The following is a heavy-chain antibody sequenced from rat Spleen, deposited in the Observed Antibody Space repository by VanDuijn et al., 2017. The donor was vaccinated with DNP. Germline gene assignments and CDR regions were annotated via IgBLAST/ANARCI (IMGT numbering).Heavy chain of an antibody. V-gene: IGHV3-1*01. Sequence: EVQLQESGPGLVKPSQSLSLTCSVTGYSITSNYWGWIRKFPGNKMEWMGNISYSGSTSYNPSLKSRISITRDTSKNQFFLQLNSVTTEDTATYYCASLYPGIKGFAYWGQGTLVTVSS. CDR1: GYSITSNY. D-gene: IGHD1-4*01. J-gene: IGHJ3*01. CDR3: ASLYPGIKGFAY. CDR2: ISYSGST.